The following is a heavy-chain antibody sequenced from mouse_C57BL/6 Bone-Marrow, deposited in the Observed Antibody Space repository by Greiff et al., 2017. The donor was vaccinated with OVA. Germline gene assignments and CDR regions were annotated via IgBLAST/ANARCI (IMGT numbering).Heavy chain of an antibody. V-gene: IGHV1-54*01. Sequence: QVQLQQSGAELVRPGTSVKVSCKASGYAFTNYLIEWVKQRPGQGLEWIGVINPGSGNTYYNEKFKGKATLTAEKSSSTAYMQLSSLTSEDSAVYFCARADYYGSSSHYFDYWGQGTTLTVSS. D-gene: IGHD1-1*01. CDR2: INPGSGNT. CDR3: ARADYYGSSSHYFDY. CDR1: GYAFTNYL. J-gene: IGHJ2*01.